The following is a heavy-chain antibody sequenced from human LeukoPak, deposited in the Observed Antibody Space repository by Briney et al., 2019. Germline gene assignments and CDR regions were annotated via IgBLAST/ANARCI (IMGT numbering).Heavy chain of an antibody. J-gene: IGHJ4*02. D-gene: IGHD4-23*01. CDR3: ARAGVGNSVAYFDY. V-gene: IGHV3-33*01. CDR1: GFTFTNYG. CDR2: IWYDGSNK. Sequence: GGSLRLSCAASGFTFTNYGMHWVRQAPGKGLEWVAVIWYDGSNKYYADSVKGRFTISRDDSMGTLSLQMNSLRVEDTAVYYCARAGVGNSVAYFDYWGQGTLVGVSS.